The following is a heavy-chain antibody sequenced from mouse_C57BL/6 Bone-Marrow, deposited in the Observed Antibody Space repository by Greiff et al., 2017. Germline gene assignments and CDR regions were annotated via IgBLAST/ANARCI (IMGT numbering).Heavy chain of an antibody. CDR1: GYTFTSYW. V-gene: IGHV1-64*01. CDR3: ANYYGSSGFAY. CDR2: IHPNSGST. Sequence: QVQLQQPGAELVKPGASVKLSCKASGYTFTSYWMHWVKQRPGPGLEWIGMIHPNSGSTNYNEKFKSKATLTVDKSSSPAYMQLSSLTSEDSAVYYCANYYGSSGFAYWGQGTLVTVSA. J-gene: IGHJ3*01. D-gene: IGHD1-1*01.